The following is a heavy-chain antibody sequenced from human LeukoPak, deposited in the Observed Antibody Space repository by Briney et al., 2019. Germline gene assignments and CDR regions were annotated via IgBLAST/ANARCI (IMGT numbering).Heavy chain of an antibody. CDR2: IYYSGNT. Sequence: SETLSLICTVSGGSISYYYWSWIRQPPGKGLEWVGYIYYSGNTNYNPSLKSRVTISVDTSKNQFSLKLNSVTAADTAVYYCVRHDGDYVFDYWGQGTVVTVSS. V-gene: IGHV4-59*08. D-gene: IGHD4-17*01. CDR1: GGSISYYY. CDR3: VRHDGDYVFDY. J-gene: IGHJ4*02.